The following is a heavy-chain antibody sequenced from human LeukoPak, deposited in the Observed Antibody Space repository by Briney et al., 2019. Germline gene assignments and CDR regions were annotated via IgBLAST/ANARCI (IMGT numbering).Heavy chain of an antibody. CDR1: GGSINTGGYS. Sequence: PSQTLSLTCAVSGGSINTGGYSWSWIRQPPGKGLEWIGYIYYSGSTDYNPSLKSRVTISVDTSKNQFSLKLSSVTAADTAVYYCARLYDSDEYWGQGTLVTVSS. J-gene: IGHJ4*02. D-gene: IGHD3-22*01. V-gene: IGHV4-30-4*07. CDR3: ARLYDSDEY. CDR2: IYYSGST.